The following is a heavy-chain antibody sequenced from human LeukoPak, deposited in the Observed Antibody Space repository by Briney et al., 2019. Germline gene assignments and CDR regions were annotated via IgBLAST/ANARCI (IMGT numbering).Heavy chain of an antibody. Sequence: SVKVSCKAPGYTFTSYYMHWVRQAPGQGLEWMGIINPSGGSTSYAQKFQGRVTMTRDTSTSTVYMELSSLRSEDTAVYYCARNGEAGIVGSDGGTFFDYWGEGTLVTVSS. D-gene: IGHD1-26*01. V-gene: IGHV1-46*01. CDR3: ARNGEAGIVGSDGGTFFDY. CDR1: GYTFTSYY. CDR2: INPSGGST. J-gene: IGHJ4*02.